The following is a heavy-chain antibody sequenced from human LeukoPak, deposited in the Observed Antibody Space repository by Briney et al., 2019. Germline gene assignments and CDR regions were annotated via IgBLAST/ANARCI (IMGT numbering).Heavy chain of an antibody. Sequence: ASVKVSCKASGYTFTSYAMNWVRQAPGQGLEWMGWINTNTGNPTYAQGFTGRFVFSLDTSVSTAYLQISSLKAEDTAVYYCARDHSSPGYYNTHFDYWGQGTLVTVSS. CDR1: GYTFTSYA. D-gene: IGHD3-9*01. CDR2: INTNTGNP. J-gene: IGHJ4*02. CDR3: ARDHSSPGYYNTHFDY. V-gene: IGHV7-4-1*02.